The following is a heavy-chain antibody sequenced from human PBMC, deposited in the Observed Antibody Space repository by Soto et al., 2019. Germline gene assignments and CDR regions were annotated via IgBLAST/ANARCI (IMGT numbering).Heavy chain of an antibody. CDR1: GYTFTSYY. J-gene: IGHJ5*02. D-gene: IGHD3-22*01. Sequence: GASVKVSCKASGYTFTSYYMHWVRQAPGQGLEWMGIINPSGGSTSYAQKFQGRVTMTRDTSTSTVYMELSSLRSEDTAVYYCARAGSSGPTRINWFDPWGQGTLVTAPQ. V-gene: IGHV1-46*01. CDR3: ARAGSSGPTRINWFDP. CDR2: INPSGGST.